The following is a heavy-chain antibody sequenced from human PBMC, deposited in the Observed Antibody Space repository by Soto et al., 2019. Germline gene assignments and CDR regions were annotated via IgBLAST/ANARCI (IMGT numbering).Heavy chain of an antibody. CDR1: GFTFRSFT. V-gene: IGHV3-21*02. J-gene: IGHJ5*02. D-gene: IGHD6-13*01. Sequence: EVQLVESGGGLVKPGRSLRLSCAASGFTFRSFTMNWVRQAPGKGLEWVSTISSNSAYIYYTDALRGRFTISRDNAKNSLHLQMNSLRAEDTAVYYCTRDASRDSSARGWFDPWGPGTLVTVSS. CDR3: TRDASRDSSARGWFDP. CDR2: ISSNSAYI.